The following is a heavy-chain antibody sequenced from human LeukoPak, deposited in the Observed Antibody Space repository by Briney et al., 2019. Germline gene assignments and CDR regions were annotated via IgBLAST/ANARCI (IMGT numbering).Heavy chain of an antibody. V-gene: IGHV5-51*01. CDR2: IYPGDSDT. J-gene: IGHJ4*02. CDR1: GYRFTNYW. Sequence: GESLKISCKGSGYRFTNYWIGWVRQMPGKGLEWMGIIYPGDSDTRYSPSFQGQVTISADKSISTAYLQWSSLKASDTAMYYCARQNYYDSSGYYSCFDYWGQGTLVTVSS. CDR3: ARQNYYDSSGYYSCFDY. D-gene: IGHD3-22*01.